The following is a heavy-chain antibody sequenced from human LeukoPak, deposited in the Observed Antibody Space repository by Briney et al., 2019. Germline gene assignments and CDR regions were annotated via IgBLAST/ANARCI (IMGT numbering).Heavy chain of an antibody. CDR2: IYSGGST. J-gene: IGHJ4*02. V-gene: IGHV3-66*01. Sequence: PGGSLRLSCAASGFTVSSNYMGWVRQAPGKGLEWVSVIYSGGSTYYADSVKGRFTISRDNSKNTLYLQMNSLRAEDTAVYYCARDSSGWAHFDYWGQGTLVTASS. CDR3: ARDSSGWAHFDY. CDR1: GFTVSSNY. D-gene: IGHD6-19*01.